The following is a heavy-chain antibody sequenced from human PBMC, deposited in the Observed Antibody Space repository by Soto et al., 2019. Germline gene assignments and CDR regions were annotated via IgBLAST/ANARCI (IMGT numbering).Heavy chain of an antibody. D-gene: IGHD2-15*01. V-gene: IGHV1-2*04. CDR2: INPNSGGT. CDR3: AREGFCSGGSCQPNNWFDP. CDR1: GCTFTGYG. J-gene: IGHJ5*02. Sequence: DSVKASSRASGCTFTGYGISWLRQAPGQGLEWMGWINPNSGGTNYAQKFQGWVTMTRDTSISTAYMELSRLRSDDTAVYYCAREGFCSGGSCQPNNWFDPWGQGTLVTVSS.